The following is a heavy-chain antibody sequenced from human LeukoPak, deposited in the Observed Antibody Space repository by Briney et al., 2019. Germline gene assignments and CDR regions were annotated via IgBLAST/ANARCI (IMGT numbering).Heavy chain of an antibody. V-gene: IGHV3-74*01. J-gene: IGHJ4*02. CDR1: GFSFSGYW. CDR2: INSDGSST. D-gene: IGHD1-1*01. Sequence: GGSLRLPCAASGFSFSGYWVHWVRHVPGKGLVWVSQINSDGSSTSYADFVKGRFTISRDNAKNSVYLQMNSLRAEDTAVYYCARDFNWASDHWGQGTLVTVSS. CDR3: ARDFNWASDH.